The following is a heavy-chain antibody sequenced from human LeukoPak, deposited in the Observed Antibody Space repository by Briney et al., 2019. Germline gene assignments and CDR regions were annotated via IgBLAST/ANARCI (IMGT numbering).Heavy chain of an antibody. D-gene: IGHD6-25*01. J-gene: IGHJ4*02. V-gene: IGHV1-8*01. Sequence: ASVKVSCKACGYTFTSYDMNWVRQATGERREGMGWMNPNSGNTGYAQKSQGRATMTRNTSISTAYTELSSLRSEETAVYYCARDVRGSGDYWGQGTLVTVSS. CDR3: ARDVRGSGDY. CDR2: MNPNSGNT. CDR1: GYTFTSYD.